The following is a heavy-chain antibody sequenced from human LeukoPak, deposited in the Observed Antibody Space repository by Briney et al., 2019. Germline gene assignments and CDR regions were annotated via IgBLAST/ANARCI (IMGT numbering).Heavy chain of an antibody. CDR1: GFTFNNYE. J-gene: IGHJ6*02. Sequence: QPGGSLRLSCAASGFTFNNYEMNWVRQAPGKGLEWVSGISWNSGSIGYADSVKGRFTISRDNAKNSLYLQMNSLRAEDTALYYCAKDNSRSGWTFYYYYGMDVWGQGTTVTVSS. D-gene: IGHD6-19*01. V-gene: IGHV3-9*01. CDR3: AKDNSRSGWTFYYYYGMDV. CDR2: ISWNSGSI.